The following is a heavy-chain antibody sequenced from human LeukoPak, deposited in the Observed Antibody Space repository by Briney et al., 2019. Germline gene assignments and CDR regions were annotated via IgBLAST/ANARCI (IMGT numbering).Heavy chain of an antibody. CDR2: SSSSGGTI. D-gene: IGHD2-2*02. J-gene: IGHJ4*02. Sequence: AGGSLRLLRTALGFPFNRYEKKWGRQAPGKGLGGVSYSSSSGGTICHAHPVQGRFPSHRDNAKNSLDLQMNSRRAEDTAGYYRPKADIVVVPAAIDYWGGGTLVTVSS. CDR1: GFPFNRYE. CDR3: PKADIVVVPAAIDY. V-gene: IGHV3-48*03.